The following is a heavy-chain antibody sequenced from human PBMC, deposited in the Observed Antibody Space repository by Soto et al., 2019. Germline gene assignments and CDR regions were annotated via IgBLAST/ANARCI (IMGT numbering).Heavy chain of an antibody. V-gene: IGHV1-2*04. Sequence: ASVKVSCKASGYTFTGYYMHWVRQAPGQGLEWMGWINPNSGGTNYAQKFQGWVTMTRDTSISTAYMELSRLRSGDTAVYYCARYGTGGCSGGSCYSSGYYYYGMDVWGQGTTVTVSS. CDR2: INPNSGGT. D-gene: IGHD2-15*01. J-gene: IGHJ6*02. CDR3: ARYGTGGCSGGSCYSSGYYYYGMDV. CDR1: GYTFTGYY.